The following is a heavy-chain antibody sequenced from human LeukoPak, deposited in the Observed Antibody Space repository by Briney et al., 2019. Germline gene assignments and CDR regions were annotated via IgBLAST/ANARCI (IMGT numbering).Heavy chain of an antibody. CDR2: INPNSGGT. V-gene: IGHV1-2*02. CDR3: ARGEDPYYFDY. Sequence: GASVKVSCKASGYTFTSYGISWVRQAPGQGLEWMGWINPNSGGTNYAQKFQGRVTMTRDTSISTAYMELSRLRSDDTAVYYCARGEDPYYFDYWGQGTLVTVSS. CDR1: GYTFTSYG. J-gene: IGHJ4*02.